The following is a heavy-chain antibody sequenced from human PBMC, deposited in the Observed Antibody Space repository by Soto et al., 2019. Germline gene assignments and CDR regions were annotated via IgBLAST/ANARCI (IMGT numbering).Heavy chain of an antibody. Sequence: SETLSLTCTVYGGSIRSGGYYWSWVRQNPRRGLEWIGNIYYSGNTYYNPSLKSRLTISVDTSKNQFSLNLSSVTAADTAVYYCARDRLMATAGTARHYFGLDVWGQGTTVTVSS. D-gene: IGHD5-18*01. J-gene: IGHJ6*02. CDR2: IYYSGNT. V-gene: IGHV4-31*03. CDR3: ARDRLMATAGTARHYFGLDV. CDR1: GGSIRSGGYY.